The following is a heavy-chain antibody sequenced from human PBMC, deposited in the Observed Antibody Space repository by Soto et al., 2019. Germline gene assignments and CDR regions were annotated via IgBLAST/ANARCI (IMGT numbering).Heavy chain of an antibody. CDR1: GFTFSTYT. J-gene: IGHJ4*02. CDR3: AKDSQPDGRWPFDH. Sequence: PGGSLRLSCAASGFTFSTYTMSWVRQAPGEGLEWVSGIIQSGETFYADSVKGRFTISRDNSNNMLYLQIHSLRADDTAVYYCAKDSQPDGRWPFDHWGQGTLVTVSS. D-gene: IGHD2-2*01. V-gene: IGHV3-23*01. CDR2: IIQSGET.